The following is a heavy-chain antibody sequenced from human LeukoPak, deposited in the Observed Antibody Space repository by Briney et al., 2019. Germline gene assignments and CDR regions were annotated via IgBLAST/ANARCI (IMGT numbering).Heavy chain of an antibody. CDR3: AYLRARSHNWFDP. V-gene: IGHV1-18*04. Sequence: GASVKVSCKTSGYTFTSYGISWVRQAPGHGLEWMGWISAYNGNTNYAQKLQGRVTMTTDTSTSTAYMELRSLRSDDTAVYYCAYLRARSHNWFDPWGQGTLVTVSS. J-gene: IGHJ5*02. CDR2: ISAYNGNT. D-gene: IGHD3-9*01. CDR1: GYTFTSYG.